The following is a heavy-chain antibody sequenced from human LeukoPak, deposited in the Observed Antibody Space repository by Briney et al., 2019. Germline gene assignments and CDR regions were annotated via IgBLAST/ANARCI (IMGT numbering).Heavy chain of an antibody. CDR1: GGSFSGCY. V-gene: IGHV4-34*01. D-gene: IGHD2-2*01. Sequence: PSETLSLTCAVYGGSFSGCYWSWIRQPPGKGLEWIGEINHSGSTNYNPSLKSRVTISVDTSKNQFSLKLSSVTAADTAVYYCARGLFLAVPAAMFWGYSYGAPLDYWGQGTLVTVSS. CDR2: INHSGST. J-gene: IGHJ4*02. CDR3: ARGLFLAVPAAMFWGYSYGAPLDY.